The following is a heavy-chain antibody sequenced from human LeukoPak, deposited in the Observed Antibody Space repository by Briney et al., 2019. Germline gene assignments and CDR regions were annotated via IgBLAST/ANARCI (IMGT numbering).Heavy chain of an antibody. D-gene: IGHD3-9*01. V-gene: IGHV1-3*01. CDR2: INAGNGNT. CDR3: ARGQRRAYDILTTRWDRFDY. Sequence: ASVKVSCTASGYTFTSYAMHWVRQAPGQRLEWMGWINAGNGNTKYSQKFQGRVTITRDTSASTAYMELSSLRSEDTAVYYCARGQRRAYDILTTRWDRFDYWGQGTLVTVSS. J-gene: IGHJ4*02. CDR1: GYTFTSYA.